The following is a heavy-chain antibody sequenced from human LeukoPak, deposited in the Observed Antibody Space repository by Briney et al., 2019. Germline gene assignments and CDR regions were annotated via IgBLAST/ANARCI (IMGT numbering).Heavy chain of an antibody. J-gene: IGHJ6*02. D-gene: IGHD6-19*01. CDR1: GGSISSSSYY. V-gene: IGHV4-39*07. CDR2: IYYSGST. CDR3: ATAVAAVSYYYGMDV. Sequence: SETLSLTCTVSGGSISSSSYYWGWIRQPPGKGLEWIGSIYYSGSTYYNPSLKSRVTISVDTSKNQFSLKLSSVTAADTAVYYCATAVAAVSYYYGMDVWGQGTTVTVSS.